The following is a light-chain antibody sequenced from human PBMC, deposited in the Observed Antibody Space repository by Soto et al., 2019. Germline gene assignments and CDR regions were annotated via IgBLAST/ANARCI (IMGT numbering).Light chain of an antibody. CDR3: QQSYSAPYT. V-gene: IGKV1-39*01. CDR2: AAS. J-gene: IGKJ2*01. CDR1: QSIYSS. Sequence: DIQMTQSPSSLSASVGDRVTITCRASQSIYSSLNWYHQKPGKAPKLLIYAASNLQSGVPSRFSGSGSGTEFTLSISSLQPEDFATYHCQQSYSAPYTFGQGTKLEI.